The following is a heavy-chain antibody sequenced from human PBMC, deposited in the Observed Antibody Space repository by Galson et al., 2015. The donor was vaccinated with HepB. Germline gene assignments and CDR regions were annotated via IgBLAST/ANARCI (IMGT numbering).Heavy chain of an antibody. Sequence: SVKVSCKASGGTFSSYAISWVRQAPGQGLEWMGGIIPIFGTANYAQKFQGRVTITADESTSTAYMELSSLRSEDTAVYYCARTPTRVQQQLVDWFDPWGQGTLVTVSS. V-gene: IGHV1-69*13. CDR3: ARTPTRVQQQLVDWFDP. CDR1: GGTFSSYA. D-gene: IGHD6-13*01. J-gene: IGHJ5*02. CDR2: IIPIFGTA.